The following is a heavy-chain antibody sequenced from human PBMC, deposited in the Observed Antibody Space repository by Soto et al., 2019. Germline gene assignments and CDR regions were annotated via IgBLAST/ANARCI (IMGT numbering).Heavy chain of an antibody. V-gene: IGHV3-33*01. D-gene: IGHD6-19*01. CDR1: GFNFSSYV. CDR2: IWYDGGNK. Sequence: QVQLVESGGGVVQPGRSLRLSCAASGFNFSSYVMHWVSQAPGKGLEWVAVIWYDGGNKYYADSVKGRFTISRDNSKNTLYLQVTSLRAEDTAVYYCARDGQWLPRDGLRSSYYFDYWGQGTLATVSS. CDR3: ARDGQWLPRDGLRSSYYFDY. J-gene: IGHJ4*02.